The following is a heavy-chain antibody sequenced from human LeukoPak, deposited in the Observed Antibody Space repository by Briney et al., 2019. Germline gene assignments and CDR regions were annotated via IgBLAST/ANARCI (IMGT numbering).Heavy chain of an antibody. D-gene: IGHD2-2*01. CDR3: ARGVVVPAARDGFDP. CDR2: ISSGGSTI. V-gene: IGHV3-11*04. CDR1: GLTFSDHY. Sequence: GGSLRLSCAASGLTFSDHYMSWIRQAPGKGLEWISYISSGGSTIYYVDSVKGRFTISRDNAKNSLYLQMNSLRAEDTAVYYCARGVVVPAARDGFDPWGQGTLVTVSS. J-gene: IGHJ5*02.